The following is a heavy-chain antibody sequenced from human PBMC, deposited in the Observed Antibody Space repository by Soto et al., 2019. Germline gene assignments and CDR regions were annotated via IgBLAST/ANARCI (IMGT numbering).Heavy chain of an antibody. CDR1: GFTFSSYA. Sequence: QVQLVESGGGVVQPGRSLRLSCAASGFTFSSYAMHWVRQAPGKGLEWVAVISYDGSNKYYADSVKGRFTISRDNSKDKLYLQMNRLRAEDTAVYYCARDEQRALDYWGEGTLVTVSS. D-gene: IGHD6-25*01. J-gene: IGHJ4*02. CDR2: ISYDGSNK. CDR3: ARDEQRALDY. V-gene: IGHV3-30-3*01.